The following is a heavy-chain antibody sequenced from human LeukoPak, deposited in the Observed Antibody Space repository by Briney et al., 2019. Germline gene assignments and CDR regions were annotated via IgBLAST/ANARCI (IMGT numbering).Heavy chain of an antibody. CDR2: IYYSGST. CDR3: ARGGIVVVPAAPNWFDP. V-gene: IGHV4-39*07. D-gene: IGHD2-2*01. J-gene: IGHJ5*02. Sequence: SETLSLTCTVSGGSISSSSYYWAWIRQPLGKGLEWIGSIYYSGSTYYNPSLKSRVTISVDTSKNQFSLKLSSVTAADTAVYYCARGGIVVVPAAPNWFDPWGQGTLVTVSS. CDR1: GGSISSSSYY.